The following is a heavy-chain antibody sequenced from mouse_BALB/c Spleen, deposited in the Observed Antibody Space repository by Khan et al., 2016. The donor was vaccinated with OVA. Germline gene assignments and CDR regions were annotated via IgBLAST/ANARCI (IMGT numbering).Heavy chain of an antibody. Sequence: QIQLVQSGPELMKPGETVKFSCKASGYTFTNYGMNWVKQAPGKGLKWMGWINTSTDEPTYADDFKGRFALSLETSSSTAYLQINNLKYEDTATYYCAIGDYWYFDVGGAGTTVTVSS. CDR1: GYTFTNYG. D-gene: IGHD2-13*01. J-gene: IGHJ1*01. V-gene: IGHV9-3-1*01. CDR2: INTSTDEP. CDR3: AIGDYWYFDV.